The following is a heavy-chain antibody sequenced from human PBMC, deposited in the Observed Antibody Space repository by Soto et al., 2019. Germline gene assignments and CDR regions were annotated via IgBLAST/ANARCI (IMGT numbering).Heavy chain of an antibody. CDR1: VGSFSGYY. CDR2: INNSGST. CDR3: ARARYSDSSGYYY. D-gene: IGHD3-22*01. J-gene: IGHJ4*02. Sequence: PSETLSITCAFSVGSFSGYYWGWIRQPPGKGLEWIGEINNSGSTNCNPSRKSRVTISVDTSKNQFSLKLSSVTAADTAVYYCARARYSDSSGYYYWGQGTMVTVSS. V-gene: IGHV4-34*01.